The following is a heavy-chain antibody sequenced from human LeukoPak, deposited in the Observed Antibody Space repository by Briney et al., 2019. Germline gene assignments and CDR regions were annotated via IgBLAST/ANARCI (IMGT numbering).Heavy chain of an antibody. CDR1: GFTFSTYS. Sequence: PGGSLRLSCAVSGFTFSTYSMNWVRQAPGKGLEWVSYISNSGSTMYYADSVKGRFTISRDNAKNSLYLQMNSLRAEDTAVYYCARGDEDSSSWYYRYYYYGMDVWGQGTTVTVSS. CDR2: ISNSGSTM. V-gene: IGHV3-48*04. D-gene: IGHD6-13*01. J-gene: IGHJ6*02. CDR3: ARGDEDSSSWYYRYYYYGMDV.